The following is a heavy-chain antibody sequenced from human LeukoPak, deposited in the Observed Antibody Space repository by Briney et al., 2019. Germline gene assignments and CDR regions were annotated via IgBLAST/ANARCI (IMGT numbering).Heavy chain of an antibody. CDR1: VFTFRSYW. CDR3: ARDRGYDYVWGNDYFDY. CDR2: IRKDGSEK. J-gene: IGHJ4*02. Sequence: PGGSLRLSCAASVFTFRSYWMSWVRQAPGKGLEWVANIRKDGSEKYYVDSVKARFTVSRDNAKTSLYLQMNSLRAEDTAVYYCARDRGYDYVWGNDYFDYWGQGTLVTVSS. V-gene: IGHV3-7*01. D-gene: IGHD3-16*01.